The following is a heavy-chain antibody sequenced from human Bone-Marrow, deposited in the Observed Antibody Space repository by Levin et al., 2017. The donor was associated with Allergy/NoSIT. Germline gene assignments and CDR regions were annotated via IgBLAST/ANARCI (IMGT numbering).Heavy chain of an antibody. CDR1: GGSIGTTNYY. D-gene: IGHD3-22*01. CDR3: AKHLRGYWYFDL. V-gene: IGHV4-39*01. CDR2: ITYSGTT. Sequence: RTSETLSLTCTVSGGSIGTTNYYWGWIRQPPGKGLEWIGSITYSGTTFYSPSLKSRVTISEDTAKNQFSLRLSSVTAADTALYFCAKHLRGYWYFDLWGRGTLVTVSS. J-gene: IGHJ2*01.